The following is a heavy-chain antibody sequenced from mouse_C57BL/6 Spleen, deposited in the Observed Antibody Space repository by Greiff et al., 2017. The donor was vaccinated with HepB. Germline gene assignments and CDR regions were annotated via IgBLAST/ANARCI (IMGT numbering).Heavy chain of an antibody. CDR2: IDPSDSYT. J-gene: IGHJ4*01. D-gene: IGHD1-1*01. CDR1: GYTFTSYW. V-gene: IGHV1-50*01. Sequence: QVQLKQPGAELVKPGASVKLSCKASGYTFTSYWMQWVKQRPGQGLEWIGEIDPSDSYTNYNQKFKGKATLTVDTSSSTAYMQLSSLTSEDSAVYYCARITTVNYAMDYWGQGTSVTVSS. CDR3: ARITTVNYAMDY.